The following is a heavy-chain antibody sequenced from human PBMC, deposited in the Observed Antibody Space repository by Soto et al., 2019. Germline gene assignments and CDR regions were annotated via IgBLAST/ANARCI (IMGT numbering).Heavy chain of an antibody. Sequence: QVQLQESGPGLVKPSETLSLTCTVSGGSISSYYWSWIRQPPGKGLEWIGYIYYSGSTNYNPSLKRRVTISVDTSKNQFPLKLSSVTAADTAVYYCARHPTTVTTSYYYYYYMDVWGKGTTVTVSS. CDR2: IYYSGST. J-gene: IGHJ6*03. D-gene: IGHD4-17*01. V-gene: IGHV4-59*08. CDR3: ARHPTTVTTSYYYYYYMDV. CDR1: GGSISSYY.